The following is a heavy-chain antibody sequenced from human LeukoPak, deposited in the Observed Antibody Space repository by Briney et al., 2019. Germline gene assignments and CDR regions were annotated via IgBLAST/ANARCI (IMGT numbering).Heavy chain of an antibody. CDR3: AKAGCTSATCYVNC. CDR1: GFTFSSYA. CDR2: MSGSGGST. V-gene: IGHV3-23*01. Sequence: PGGSLRLSCAASGFTFSSYAMNWVRQAPGKGLEWVSVMSGSGGSTYYADSVKGRFTISRDNSKNTLYLKMNSLRAEDTAVYYCAKAGCTSATCYVNCWGQGTLVTVSS. J-gene: IGHJ4*02. D-gene: IGHD2-2*01.